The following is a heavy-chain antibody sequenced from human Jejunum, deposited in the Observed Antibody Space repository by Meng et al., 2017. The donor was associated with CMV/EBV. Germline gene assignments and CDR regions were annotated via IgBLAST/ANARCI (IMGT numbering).Heavy chain of an antibody. D-gene: IGHD6-19*01. CDR3: VTNSGGLGY. J-gene: IGHJ4*01. V-gene: IGHV3-23*01. CDR1: GFIIFTYD. CDR2: ISASCAGT. Sequence: GQVLESGGGVVQPGGSLIFSCAACGFIIFTYDMIWVRQAPGKGLEWVSTISASCAGTYYADSVKGRFTISRDPSKNTLYLQMNSLTTEDTAVYFCVTNSGGLGYWGHGTLVTVSS.